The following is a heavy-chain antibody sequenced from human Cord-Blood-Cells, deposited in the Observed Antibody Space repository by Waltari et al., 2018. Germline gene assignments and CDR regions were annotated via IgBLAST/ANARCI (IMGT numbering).Heavy chain of an antibody. D-gene: IGHD2-8*02. CDR3: ATLGYCTGGVCYWNRSFDP. CDR2: FDPEDGET. J-gene: IGHJ5*02. CDR1: GYTLTELS. V-gene: IGHV1-24*01. Sequence: QVQLVQSGAEVKKPGASVKVSCKVSGYTLTELSMHWVRQAPGKGLEWMGGFDPEDGETIYAQKFQGRVTMTEDTSTDTAYMELSSLRSEDTAVYYCATLGYCTGGVCYWNRSFDPWGQGTLVTVSS.